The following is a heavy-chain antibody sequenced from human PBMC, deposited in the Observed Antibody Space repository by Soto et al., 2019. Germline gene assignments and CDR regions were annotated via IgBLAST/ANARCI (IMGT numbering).Heavy chain of an antibody. J-gene: IGHJ5*02. V-gene: IGHV4-31*03. D-gene: IGHD2-2*01. Sequence: SETLSLTCTVSGGSISSGGYYWSWIRQHPGKGLEWIGYIYYSGSTYYNPSLKSRVTISVDTSKNQFSLKLSSVTAADTAVYYCAREHCSSTSCYGNNWFDPWGQGTLVTVSS. CDR3: AREHCSSTSCYGNNWFDP. CDR2: IYYSGST. CDR1: GGSISSGGYY.